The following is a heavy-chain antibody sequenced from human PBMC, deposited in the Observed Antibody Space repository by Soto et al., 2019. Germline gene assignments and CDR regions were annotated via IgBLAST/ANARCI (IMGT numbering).Heavy chain of an antibody. CDR3: ASYLLRFFEWPNYGMDV. Sequence: PGASLKISCKGSGYSFTSYWISWVRQMPWKGLKWMGRIDPSDSYTNYSPSFQGNDTISADKSISTAYLQWSSLKASDTAMYNFASYLLRFFEWPNYGMDVWGKGTTVTVSX. CDR2: IDPSDSYT. D-gene: IGHD3-3*01. V-gene: IGHV5-10-1*01. J-gene: IGHJ6*04. CDR1: GYSFTSYW.